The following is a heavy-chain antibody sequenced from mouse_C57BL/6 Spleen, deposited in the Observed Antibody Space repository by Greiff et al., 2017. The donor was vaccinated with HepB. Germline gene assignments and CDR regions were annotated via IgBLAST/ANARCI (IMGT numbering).Heavy chain of an antibody. V-gene: IGHV2-6*01. CDR3: ASGYGSSQAWFAY. Sequence: QVQLKESGPGLVAPSQSLSITCTVSGFSLTSYGVDWVRQSPGKGLEWLGVIWGVGSTNYNSALKSRLSISKDNSKSQVFLKMNSLQTDDTAMYYCASGYGSSQAWFAYWGQGTLVTVSA. D-gene: IGHD1-1*01. CDR1: GFSLTSYG. J-gene: IGHJ3*01. CDR2: IWGVGST.